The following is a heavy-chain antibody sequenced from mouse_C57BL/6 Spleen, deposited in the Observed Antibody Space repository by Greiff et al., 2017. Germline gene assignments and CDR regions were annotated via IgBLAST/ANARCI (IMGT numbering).Heavy chain of an antibody. D-gene: IGHD4-1*01. V-gene: IGHV5-16*01. CDR3: ARAPLTADYAMDY. J-gene: IGHJ4*01. CDR1: GFTFSDYY. Sequence: EVKLMESEGGLVQPGSSMKLSCTASGFTFSDYYMAWVRQVPEKGLEWVANINYDGSSTYYLDSLKSRFIISRDNAKNILYLQMSSLKSEDTATYYCARAPLTADYAMDYWGQGTSVTVSS. CDR2: INYDGSST.